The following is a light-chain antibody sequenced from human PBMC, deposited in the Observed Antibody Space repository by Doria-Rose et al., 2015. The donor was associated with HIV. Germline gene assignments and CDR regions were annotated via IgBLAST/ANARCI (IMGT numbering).Light chain of an antibody. CDR2: DNN. J-gene: IGLJ2*01. Sequence: QPGLTQPPSVSAAPGQKVTISCSGSSSNIGSNYVSWYQQLPGTAPKLFIYDNNKRPSGIPDRFSGSKSGTSATLGITGLQTGDEADYYCATWDSSLSAVVFGGGSKVTVL. CDR1: SSNIGSNY. CDR3: ATWDSSLSAVV. V-gene: IGLV1-51*01.